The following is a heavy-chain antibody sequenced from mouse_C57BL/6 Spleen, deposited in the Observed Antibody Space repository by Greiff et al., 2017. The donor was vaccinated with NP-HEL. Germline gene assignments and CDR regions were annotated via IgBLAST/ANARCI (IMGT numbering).Heavy chain of an antibody. J-gene: IGHJ2*01. CDR3: TSNWGDY. Sequence: VQVVESGAELVRPGASVTLSCKASGYTFTDYEMHWVKQTPLHGLEWIGAIDPETGGTAYNQKFKGKAILTADKSSSTAYMELRSLTSEDSAVYYCTSNWGDYWGQGTTLTVSS. CDR2: IDPETGGT. V-gene: IGHV1-15*01. D-gene: IGHD4-1*01. CDR1: GYTFTDYE.